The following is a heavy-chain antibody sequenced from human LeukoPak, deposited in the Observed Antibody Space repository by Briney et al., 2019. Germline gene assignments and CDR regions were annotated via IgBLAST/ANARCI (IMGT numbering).Heavy chain of an antibody. J-gene: IGHJ6*02. V-gene: IGHV4-31*03. CDR1: GGSISSGGYY. CDR2: IYYSGST. Sequence: PSETLSLTCTVSGGSISSGGYYWSWIRQHPGKGLEWIRYIYYSGSTYYNPSLKSRVTISVDTSKNQFSLKLSSVTAADTAVYYCARDLRSSTSCYSDVWGQGTTVTVSS. CDR3: ARDLRSSTSCYSDV. D-gene: IGHD2-2*01.